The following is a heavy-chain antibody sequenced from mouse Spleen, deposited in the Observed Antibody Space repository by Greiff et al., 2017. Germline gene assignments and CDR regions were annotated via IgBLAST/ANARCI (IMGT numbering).Heavy chain of an antibody. V-gene: IGHV5-6-2*01. CDR2: INSNGGST. D-gene: IGHD2-1*01. CDR3: ARRHYGNPYYFDY. J-gene: IGHJ2*01. CDR1: GFTFSSYA. Sequence: DVKLVESGGGLVKPGGSLKLSCAASGFTFSSYAMSWVRQTPEKRLEWVAAINSNGGSTYYPDTVKDRFTISRDNAKNTLYLQMSSLRSEDTALYYCARRHYGNPYYFDYWGQGTTLTVSS.